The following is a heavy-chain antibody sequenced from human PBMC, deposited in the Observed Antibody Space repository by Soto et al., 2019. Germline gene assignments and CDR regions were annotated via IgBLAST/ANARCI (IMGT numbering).Heavy chain of an antibody. CDR2: TSAYTGNT. CDR1: GYTFSTYG. Sequence: QVQLVQSGAEVKKPGASVKVSCKASGYTFSTYGITWVRQAPGQGLGWMGGTSAYTGNTDYALKLQGRVTMTRDTSTSTAYMELRSLRSDDTAVYYCARNGNRYGYDAFDIWGQGTMVSVSS. V-gene: IGHV1-18*04. D-gene: IGHD5-18*01. J-gene: IGHJ3*02. CDR3: ARNGNRYGYDAFDI.